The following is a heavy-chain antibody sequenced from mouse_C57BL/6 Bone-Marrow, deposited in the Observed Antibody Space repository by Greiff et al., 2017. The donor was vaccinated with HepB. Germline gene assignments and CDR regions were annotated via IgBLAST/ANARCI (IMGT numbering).Heavy chain of an antibody. J-gene: IGHJ3*01. CDR1: GFTFSDYY. CDR2: INYDGSST. CDR3: ASYYDYDVGFAY. D-gene: IGHD2-4*01. Sequence: KVVESEGGLVQPGSSMKLSCTASGFTFSDYYMAWVRQVPEKGLEWVANINYDGSSTYYLDSLKSRFIISRDNAKNILYLQMSSLKSEDTATYYCASYYDYDVGFAYWGQGTLVTVSA. V-gene: IGHV5-16*01.